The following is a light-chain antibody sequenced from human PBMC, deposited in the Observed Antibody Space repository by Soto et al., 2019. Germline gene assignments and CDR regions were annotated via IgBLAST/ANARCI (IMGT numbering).Light chain of an antibody. J-gene: IGKJ2*01. CDR2: SAS. CDR1: QGISRY. CDR3: QQLHTYPHT. V-gene: IGKV1-9*01. Sequence: IQLTQSPSSLSPSVGGRVTITCRASQGISRYLAWFQQRPGKAPKLLIYSASTLQTGVPSRFSGSGSGTDFTLTISGLQPEDSATYYCQQLHTYPHTFGQGTKLVIK.